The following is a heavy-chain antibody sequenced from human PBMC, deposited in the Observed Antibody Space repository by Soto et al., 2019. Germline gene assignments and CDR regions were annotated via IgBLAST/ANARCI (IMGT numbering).Heavy chain of an antibody. V-gene: IGHV4-59*01. Sequence: SETLSLTCTVSGGSISSYYWSWIRQPPGKGLEWIGYIYYSGNTNYNPSLKSRVTISVDTSKNQFSLKLSSVTAADTAVYYCTRDRLYYYDSSGYAEGFDPWGQGTLVTVSS. CDR3: TRDRLYYYDSSGYAEGFDP. CDR1: GGSISSYY. CDR2: IYYSGNT. J-gene: IGHJ5*02. D-gene: IGHD3-22*01.